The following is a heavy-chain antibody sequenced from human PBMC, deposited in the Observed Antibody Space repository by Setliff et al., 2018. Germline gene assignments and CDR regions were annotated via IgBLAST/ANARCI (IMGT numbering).Heavy chain of an antibody. CDR1: GGSISSSNW. V-gene: IGHV4-4*02. Sequence: SETLSLTCAVSGGSISSSNWWSWVRQPPGKGLEWIGEIYHSGSTNYNPSLKSRVTISVDTSKNQFSLKLSSVTAADTAVYYCARRPRYSYGNNAFDIWGQGTMVTVSS. CDR2: IYHSGST. CDR3: ARRPRYSYGNNAFDI. D-gene: IGHD5-18*01. J-gene: IGHJ3*02.